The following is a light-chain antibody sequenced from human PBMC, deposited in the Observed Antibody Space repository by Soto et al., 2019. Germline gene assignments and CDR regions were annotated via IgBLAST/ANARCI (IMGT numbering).Light chain of an antibody. J-gene: IGLJ1*01. V-gene: IGLV2-11*01. CDR2: DVT. Sequence: QSVLTQPRSVSGSPGQSVTISCTGTSSDVGGYNYVSWYQQHPGEAPKLMVYDVTKRPSGVPDRFSGSKSDNTASLTISGLQAEDEADYYCCSYAGSYTYVFGTGTKVTVL. CDR1: SSDVGGYNY. CDR3: CSYAGSYTYV.